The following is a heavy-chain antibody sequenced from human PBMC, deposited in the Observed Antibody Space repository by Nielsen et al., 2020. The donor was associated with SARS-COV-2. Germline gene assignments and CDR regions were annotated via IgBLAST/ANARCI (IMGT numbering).Heavy chain of an antibody. J-gene: IGHJ4*02. Sequence: SETLSLTCTVSGGSISSYYWSWIRQPPGKGLEWIGYIYYSGSTNYNPSLKSRVTISVDTSKNQFSLKLNSVTAADTAVYYCARHRVAGTPICHDYWGQGTLVTVSS. D-gene: IGHD6-19*01. CDR3: ARHRVAGTPICHDY. V-gene: IGHV4-59*08. CDR2: IYYSGST. CDR1: GGSISSYY.